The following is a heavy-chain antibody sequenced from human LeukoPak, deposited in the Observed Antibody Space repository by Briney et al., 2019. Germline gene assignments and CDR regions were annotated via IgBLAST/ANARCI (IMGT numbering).Heavy chain of an antibody. CDR1: GYTFTGYY. Sequence: ASVKVSCKASGYTFTGYYIHWVRQAPGQGLEWMGWINPNSGGTNYAQKFQGRVTTTRDTSISTAYMELSRLRSDDTAVYYCARSPPRLAARHYYYYYYMDVWGKGTTVTVSS. CDR2: INPNSGGT. CDR3: ARSPPRLAARHYYYYYYMDV. J-gene: IGHJ6*03. D-gene: IGHD6-6*01. V-gene: IGHV1-2*02.